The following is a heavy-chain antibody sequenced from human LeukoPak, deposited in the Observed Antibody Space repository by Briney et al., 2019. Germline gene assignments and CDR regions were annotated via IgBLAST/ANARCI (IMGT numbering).Heavy chain of an antibody. V-gene: IGHV1-46*03. CDR3: ARDQRSLDY. CDR1: GYTFTSYY. Sequence: ASVKVSCKASGYTFTSYYMHWVRQAPGQGLEWMGIINPSGDSTNYAQKLQGRVTLTRDTSTSTVYMELSSLRSDDSAVYYCARDQRSLDYWGQETLVSVSS. J-gene: IGHJ4*02. CDR2: INPSGDST.